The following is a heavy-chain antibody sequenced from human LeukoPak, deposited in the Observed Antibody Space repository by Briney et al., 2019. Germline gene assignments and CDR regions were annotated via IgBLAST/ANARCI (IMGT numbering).Heavy chain of an antibody. CDR2: ISGSGGST. CDR3: AKYGGDTGYSSSWPN. Sequence: GGSLRLSCAASGFTFSSYAMSWVRQAPGKGLEWVSAISGSGGSTYYADSVKGRFTISRDNSKNTLYLQMNSLRDEDTAVYYCAKYGGDTGYSSSWPNWGQGTLVTVSS. CDR1: GFTFSSYA. D-gene: IGHD6-13*01. J-gene: IGHJ4*02. V-gene: IGHV3-23*01.